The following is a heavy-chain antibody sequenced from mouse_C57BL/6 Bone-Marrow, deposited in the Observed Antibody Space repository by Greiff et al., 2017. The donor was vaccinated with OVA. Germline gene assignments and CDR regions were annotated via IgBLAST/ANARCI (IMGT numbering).Heavy chain of an antibody. D-gene: IGHD2-12*01. J-gene: IGHJ2*01. CDR3: ARRANYSGCTYFDY. CDR2: IYWDDAN. CDR1: GFSLSTSGMG. V-gene: IGHV8-12*01. Sequence: QVTLKESGPGILQSSQTLSLTCSSSGFSLSTSGMGVSWIRQPSGKGLEWLAHIYWDDANRYNPSLKSRLTRSKDTSRNQVFLKISSVDAADTATYYCARRANYSGCTYFDYWGQGTTLTVSS.